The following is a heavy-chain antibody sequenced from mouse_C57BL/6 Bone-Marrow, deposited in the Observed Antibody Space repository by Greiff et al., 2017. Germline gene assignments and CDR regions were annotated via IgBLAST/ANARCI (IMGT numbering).Heavy chain of an antibody. CDR2: ISSGGDYI. CDR3: TRGAYYGSFYYYAMDY. Sequence: EVQLVESGEGLVKPGGSLKLSCAASGFTFSSYAMSWVRQTPEKRLEWVAYISSGGDYIYYADTVKGRFTISRDNARNTLYLQMSSLKSKDTAMYYCTRGAYYGSFYYYAMDYWGQGTSVTVSS. V-gene: IGHV5-9-1*02. J-gene: IGHJ4*01. CDR1: GFTFSSYA. D-gene: IGHD1-1*01.